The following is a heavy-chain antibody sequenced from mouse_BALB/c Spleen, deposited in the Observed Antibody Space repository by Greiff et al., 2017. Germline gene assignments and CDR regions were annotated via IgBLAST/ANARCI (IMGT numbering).Heavy chain of an antibody. CDR2: ISSGGSYT. D-gene: IGHD2-2*01. J-gene: IGHJ2*01. CDR3: TSDGYDVDY. Sequence: EVKLQESGGGLVKPGGSLKLSCAASGFTFSSYTMSWVRQTPEKRLEWVATISSGGSYTYYPDSVKGRFTISRDNAKNTLYLQMSSLKSEDTAMYYCTSDGYDVDYWGQGTTLTVSS. CDR1: GFTFSSYT. V-gene: IGHV5-6-4*01.